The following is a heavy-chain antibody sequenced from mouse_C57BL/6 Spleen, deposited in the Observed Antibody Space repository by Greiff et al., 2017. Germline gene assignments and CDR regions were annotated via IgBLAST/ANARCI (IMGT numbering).Heavy chain of an antibody. V-gene: IGHV1-52*01. J-gene: IGHJ2*01. Sequence: QVQLQQPGAELVRPGSSVKLSCKASGYTFTSYWMPWVKQRPIQGLEWIGNIDPSDRETPSNQKFKDKATLTVDNASSTAYMQLSSRTSEDSAVYYCAREGTGYFDYWGQGTTLTVSS. CDR3: AREGTGYFDY. CDR1: GYTFTSYW. D-gene: IGHD4-1*01. CDR2: IDPSDRET.